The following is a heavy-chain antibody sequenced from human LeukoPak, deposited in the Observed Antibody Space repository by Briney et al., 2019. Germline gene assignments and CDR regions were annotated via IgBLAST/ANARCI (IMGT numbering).Heavy chain of an antibody. D-gene: IGHD3-10*01. Sequence: GESLKISCETSGYSFTTYWIGWVRQMPGTGLEWVGAIYPGDSDTIYSPSFQGQVTISADKSVRTAYLQWNSLKASDSAMYYCAGQRGASGAVNSFDPWGQGTLVTVSS. V-gene: IGHV5-51*01. J-gene: IGHJ5*02. CDR3: AGQRGASGAVNSFDP. CDR1: GYSFTTYW. CDR2: IYPGDSDT.